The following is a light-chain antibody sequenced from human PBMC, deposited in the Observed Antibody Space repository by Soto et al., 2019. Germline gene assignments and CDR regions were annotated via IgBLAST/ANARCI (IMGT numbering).Light chain of an antibody. CDR3: QQRSNWPRSIT. Sequence: ESVLTQSPGTLSLSPGERATLSCRASQSVSSNYLAWYQQKPGQAPRLLIHGASTRATGFPARFSGSGSGTDFTLTISSLEPEDFAVYYCQQRSNWPRSITFGQGTRLEIK. J-gene: IGKJ5*01. CDR1: QSVSSNY. V-gene: IGKV3D-20*02. CDR2: GAS.